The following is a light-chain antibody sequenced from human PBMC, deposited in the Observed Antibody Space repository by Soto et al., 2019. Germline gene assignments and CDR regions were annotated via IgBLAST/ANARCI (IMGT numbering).Light chain of an antibody. CDR3: QQRSNWPP. CDR1: QSVSSY. V-gene: IGKV3-11*01. CDR2: DAS. J-gene: IGKJ5*01. Sequence: EIVLTQSPATLSLSPGERATLSCRASQSVSSYLAWYQQKPGQGPRLLIYDASNRAPGIPARFSGSGSGTDFTLTISSLEPEDFAVYYCQQRSNWPPFGQGTRLEIK.